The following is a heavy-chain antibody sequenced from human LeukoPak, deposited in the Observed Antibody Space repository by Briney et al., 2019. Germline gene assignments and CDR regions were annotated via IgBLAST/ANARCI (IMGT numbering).Heavy chain of an antibody. Sequence: GGSLRLSCAASGFTFDDYAMHWVRQAPGKGLEWVSGISWNSGSIGYADSVKGRFTISRDNAKNSLYLQMNSLRAEDTALYYCAKDIRDRYGSGSYRASFDYWGQGTLVTVSS. CDR2: ISWNSGSI. CDR3: AKDIRDRYGSGSYRASFDY. J-gene: IGHJ4*02. V-gene: IGHV3-9*01. CDR1: GFTFDDYA. D-gene: IGHD3-10*01.